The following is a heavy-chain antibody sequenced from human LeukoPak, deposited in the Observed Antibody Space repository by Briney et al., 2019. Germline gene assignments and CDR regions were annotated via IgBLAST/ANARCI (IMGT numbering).Heavy chain of an antibody. CDR1: GYTLTGYY. D-gene: IGHD2-15*01. V-gene: IGHV1-2*02. CDR2: INPNSGGT. Sequence: ASVKVSCKASGYTLTGYYMHWVRQAPGQGLEWMGWINPNSGGTNYAQKFQGRVTMTRDTSISTAYMELSRLRSDDTAVYYCARVKRRYCSGGSCYPASYFDYWGQGTLVTVSS. CDR3: ARVKRRYCSGGSCYPASYFDY. J-gene: IGHJ4*02.